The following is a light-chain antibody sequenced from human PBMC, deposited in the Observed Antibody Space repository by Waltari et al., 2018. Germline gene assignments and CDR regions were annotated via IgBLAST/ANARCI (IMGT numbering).Light chain of an antibody. Sequence: DIVMTQSPDSLSVSLGERATINCKSSLSILHSSENKNQLCWYQQKSGQSPKLLIYGASTRESGVPDRFSGSGSGTDFTLTISSLQTEDVAVYYCQQYYSTPFTFGPGTKVDIK. CDR2: GAS. CDR3: QQYYSTPFT. J-gene: IGKJ3*01. CDR1: LSILHSSENKNQ. V-gene: IGKV4-1*01.